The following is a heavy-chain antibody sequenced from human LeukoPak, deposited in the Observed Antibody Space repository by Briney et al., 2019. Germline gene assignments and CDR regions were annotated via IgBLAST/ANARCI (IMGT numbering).Heavy chain of an antibody. D-gene: IGHD3-10*01. V-gene: IGHV3-7*03. CDR1: GFTFNNYW. J-gene: IGHJ4*02. Sequence: GGSLRLSCTPSGFTFNNYWMSWVRQPPGKGLEWVANINQDGSEKKYVDSVKGRFTVSRDNTKNSVYLQMSSLRAEDTAVYYCARGYSSASYWGQGTLVTVSS. CDR3: ARGYSSASY. CDR2: INQDGSEK.